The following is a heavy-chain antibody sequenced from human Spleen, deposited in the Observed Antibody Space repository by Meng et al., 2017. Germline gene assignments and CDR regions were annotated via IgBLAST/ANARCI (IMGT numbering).Heavy chain of an antibody. CDR3: ARVPAAGPGGDY. V-gene: IGHV4-34*01. J-gene: IGHJ4*02. CDR2: LNHGGSS. Sequence: SETLSLTCAVYGGSLSGYYWSWIRQPPGKGLEWIGELNHGGSSNYNPSLKSRVSISVDTSKNQFSLKLSSVTAADTALYYCARVPAAGPGGDYWGQGTLVTVSS. CDR1: GGSLSGYY. D-gene: IGHD6-13*01.